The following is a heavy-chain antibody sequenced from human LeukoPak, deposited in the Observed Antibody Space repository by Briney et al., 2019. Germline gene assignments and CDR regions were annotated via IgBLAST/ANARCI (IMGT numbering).Heavy chain of an antibody. J-gene: IGHJ5*02. Sequence: GGSLRLSCAASGFTFSSYAMSWVRQAPGKGLEWVSVIYSGGSTYYADSVKGRFTISRDNSKNTLYLQMNSLRAEDTAVYYCAREGVGDRNWFDPWGQGTLVTVSS. CDR3: AREGVGDRNWFDP. CDR2: IYSGGST. CDR1: GFTFSSYA. V-gene: IGHV3-66*01. D-gene: IGHD2-15*01.